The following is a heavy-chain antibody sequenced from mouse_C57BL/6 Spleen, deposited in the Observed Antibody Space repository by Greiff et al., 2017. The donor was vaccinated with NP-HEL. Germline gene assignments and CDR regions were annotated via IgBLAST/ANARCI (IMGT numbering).Heavy chain of an antibody. Sequence: EVQLQQSGAELVRPGASVKLSCTASGFNIKDDYMHWVKQRPEQGLEWIGWIDPENGDTEYASKFQGKATITADTSSNTAYLQRSSLTSEDTAVYYCTFSRKPWYFDYWGQGTTLTVSS. V-gene: IGHV14-4*01. CDR1: GFNIKDDY. CDR3: TFSRKPWYFDY. J-gene: IGHJ2*01. CDR2: IDPENGDT.